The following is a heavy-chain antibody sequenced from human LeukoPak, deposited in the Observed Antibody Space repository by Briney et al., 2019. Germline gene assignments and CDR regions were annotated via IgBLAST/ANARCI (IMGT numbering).Heavy chain of an antibody. D-gene: IGHD6-19*01. V-gene: IGHV3-66*01. Sequence: GGSLRLSCAASGFTVSSKYMSWVRQAPGKGLEWVSVIYSGGSTYYADSVKGRFTISRDNSKNTLYLQMNSLRAEDTAVYYCAWSSIAVAALLDYWGQGTLVTVSS. CDR3: AWSSIAVAALLDY. CDR2: IYSGGST. CDR1: GFTVSSKY. J-gene: IGHJ4*02.